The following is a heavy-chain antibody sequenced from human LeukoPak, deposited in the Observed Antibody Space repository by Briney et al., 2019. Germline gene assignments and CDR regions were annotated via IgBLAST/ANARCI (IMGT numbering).Heavy chain of an antibody. CDR2: IYYSGST. J-gene: IGHJ4*02. D-gene: IGHD1-26*01. CDR3: GRGFSGSSDFDY. V-gene: IGHV4-39*01. CDR1: GGSISSSSYY. Sequence: PSETLSLTCTVSGGSISSSSYYWGWIRQPPGKGLEWIGSIYYSGSTYYNPSLKSRVTISVDTSKNQFSLKLSSVTAADTAVYYCGRGFSGSSDFDYWGQGTLVTVSS.